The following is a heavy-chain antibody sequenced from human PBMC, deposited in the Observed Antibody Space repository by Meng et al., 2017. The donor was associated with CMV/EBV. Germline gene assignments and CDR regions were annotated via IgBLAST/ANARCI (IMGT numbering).Heavy chain of an antibody. Sequence: GESLKISCAASGFTFSSYAMSWVRQAPGKGLEWVSAISGSGGSTYYADSVKGRFTIARDNSKNTLYLQMNSLRAEDTAVYYCAKRIVPAAILRVYEEEGRDGGGKG. J-gene: IGHJ6*03. CDR1: GFTFSSYA. CDR2: ISGSGGST. V-gene: IGHV3-23*01. D-gene: IGHD2-2*02. CDR3: AKRIVPAAILRVYEEEGRDG.